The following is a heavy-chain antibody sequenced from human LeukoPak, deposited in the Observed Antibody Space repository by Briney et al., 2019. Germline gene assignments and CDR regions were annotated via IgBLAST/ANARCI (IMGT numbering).Heavy chain of an antibody. J-gene: IGHJ6*02. CDR1: GFTFSSYA. V-gene: IGHV3-30*04. Sequence: PGRSLRLSCAASGFTFSSYAMHWVRQAPGKGLEWVAVISYDGSNKYYADSVKGRFTISRDNSKNTLYLQMNSLRAEDTAVYYCARDMKYNYYYYGMDVWGQGTTVTVSS. D-gene: IGHD1-1*01. CDR3: ARDMKYNYYYYGMDV. CDR2: ISYDGSNK.